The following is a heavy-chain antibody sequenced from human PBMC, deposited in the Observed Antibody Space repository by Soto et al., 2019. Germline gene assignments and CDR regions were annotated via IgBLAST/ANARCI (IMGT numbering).Heavy chain of an antibody. J-gene: IGHJ4*02. CDR2: IYYNGNT. CDR1: GGSLRNYY. V-gene: IGHV4-59*12. Sequence: SETLSLTCSVSGGSLRNYYWSWIRQSPGKGLEWIGYIYYNGNTHYNPSLRSRVTMSVDTSKNQFSLKLSSVTAADTAVYYCARGGDIVVVPAAYFDYWRQGTLVPVSS. CDR3: ARGGDIVVVPAAYFDY. D-gene: IGHD2-2*01.